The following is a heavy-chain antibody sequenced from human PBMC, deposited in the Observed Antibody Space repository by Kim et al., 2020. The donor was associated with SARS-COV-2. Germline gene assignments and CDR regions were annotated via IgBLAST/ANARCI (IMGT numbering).Heavy chain of an antibody. CDR3: ARDDYGGNSYDY. D-gene: IGHD4-17*01. J-gene: IGHJ4*02. V-gene: IGHV1-69*13. CDR2: IIPIFGTA. CDR1: GGTFSSYA. Sequence: SVKVSCKASGGTFSSYAISWVRQAPGQGLEWMGGIIPIFGTANYAQKFQGRVTITADESTSTAYMELSSLRSEDTAVYYCARDDYGGNSYDYWGQGTLVTVSS.